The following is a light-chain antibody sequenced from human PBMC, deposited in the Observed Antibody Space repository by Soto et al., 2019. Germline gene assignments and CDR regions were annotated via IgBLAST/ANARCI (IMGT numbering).Light chain of an antibody. V-gene: IGLV2-8*01. CDR2: EVT. Sequence: QSVLTQPPSASGSLGQSVTISCTGTSSDVGGYNYVSWHQQHPGKAPKLMIYEVTKRPSGVPDRFSGSKSGNTASLTVSGLQAEYEADSHCSSFAGGGNPVLFSGGTKVTVL. CDR1: SSDVGGYNY. CDR3: SSFAGGGNPVL. J-gene: IGLJ2*01.